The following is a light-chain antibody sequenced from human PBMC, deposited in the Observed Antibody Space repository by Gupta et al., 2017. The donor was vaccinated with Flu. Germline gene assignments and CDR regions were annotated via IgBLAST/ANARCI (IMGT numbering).Light chain of an antibody. CDR1: KWGDKF. CDR2: KHT. Sequence: QGKTASIACSGDKWGDKFGSWYQQQPGQAPALVIYKHTKRPTKIPGRFSGSTSGNTATLTISGAQTRDEIDYYCQAGDSDTAIFGGGTKLTVL. J-gene: IGLJ2*01. V-gene: IGLV3-1*01. CDR3: QAGDSDTAI.